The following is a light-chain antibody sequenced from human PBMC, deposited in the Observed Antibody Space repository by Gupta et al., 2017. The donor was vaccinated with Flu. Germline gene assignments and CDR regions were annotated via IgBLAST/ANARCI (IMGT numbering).Light chain of an antibody. V-gene: IGLV2-11*01. J-gene: IGLJ1*01. CDR2: DVT. CDR1: SNDVGGSNR. CDR3: SSYAGRGNWV. Sequence: QSAPTQPRSVSGSPGQSVTTSCTGSSNDVGGSNRVSWYQQRTGTAPKLLVYDVTERTAGVPDQFSGSKSGNTASLTISGRKAEDEADYYCSSYAGRGNWVFGTGTTVTVL.